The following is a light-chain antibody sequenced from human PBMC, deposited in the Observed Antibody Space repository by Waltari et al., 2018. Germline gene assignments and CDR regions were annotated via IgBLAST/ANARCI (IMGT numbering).Light chain of an antibody. CDR3: QQSYSSPWT. J-gene: IGKJ1*01. CDR2: ASN. CDR1: QSIDFY. V-gene: IGKV1-39*01. Sequence: DIQMTQSPSSLSASVGDRITLTFRASQSIDFYLHWYRQRPGKAPELLIYASNILQSGVPSRFRGSGSGTEFTLTISSLQTEDFAIYYCQQSYSSPWTFGPGTKVEIK.